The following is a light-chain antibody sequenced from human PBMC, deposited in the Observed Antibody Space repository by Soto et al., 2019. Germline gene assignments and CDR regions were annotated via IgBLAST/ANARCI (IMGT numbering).Light chain of an antibody. CDR1: QSVSRD. Sequence: EIVLNQSPATLSLSPGERVTLSCRASQSVSRDLAWYQQKPGQAPRLLIYDASNRATGIPARFSGSGSGTDFTLTVSSLEPEDCAVYYCQHRSTFGPGTTVVIK. V-gene: IGKV3-11*01. CDR3: QHRST. CDR2: DAS. J-gene: IGKJ3*01.